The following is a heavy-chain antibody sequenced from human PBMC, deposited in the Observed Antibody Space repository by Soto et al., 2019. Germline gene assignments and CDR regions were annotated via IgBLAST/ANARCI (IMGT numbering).Heavy chain of an antibody. CDR3: ARVTLPSTLFGVGRDWYFDL. V-gene: IGHV4-59*01. D-gene: IGHD3-3*01. CDR1: GVSISTYY. Sequence: QVQLQESGPGLVKPSETLSLTCTISGVSISTYYWSWIRQPPGKGLEWIGYIYYNGITNYNPSLKSPVAMSIDTSKNQFSLKLTSVTTADTAVYYCARVTLPSTLFGVGRDWYFDLWGRGTLVTVSS. J-gene: IGHJ2*01. CDR2: IYYNGIT.